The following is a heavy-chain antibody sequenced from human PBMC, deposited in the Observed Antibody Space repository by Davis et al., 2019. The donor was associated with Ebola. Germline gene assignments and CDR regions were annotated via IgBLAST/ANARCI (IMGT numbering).Heavy chain of an antibody. D-gene: IGHD6-19*01. Sequence: PSETLSLTCTVSGGSISSSSYYWGWIRQPPGKGLEWIGEINHSGSTNYNPSLKSRVTISVDTSKNQFSLKLSSVTAADTAVYYCARGGQWLVQWYFDLWGRGTLVTVSS. CDR3: ARGGQWLVQWYFDL. CDR1: GGSISSSSYY. V-gene: IGHV4-39*07. CDR2: INHSGST. J-gene: IGHJ2*01.